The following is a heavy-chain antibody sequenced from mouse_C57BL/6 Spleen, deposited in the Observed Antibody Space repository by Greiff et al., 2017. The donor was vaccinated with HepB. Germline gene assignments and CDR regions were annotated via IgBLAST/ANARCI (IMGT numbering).Heavy chain of an antibody. CDR1: GYTFTSYW. V-gene: IGHV1-55*01. CDR3: ARHGSSYGGYFDV. J-gene: IGHJ1*03. CDR2: IYPGSGST. D-gene: IGHD1-1*01. Sequence: QVQLQQPGAELVKPGASVKMSCKASGYTFTSYWITWVKQRPGQGLEWIGDIYPGSGSTNYNKKFKSKATLTVDTSSSTAYMQLSSLTSEDSAVYYGARHGSSYGGYFDVWGTGTTVTVSS.